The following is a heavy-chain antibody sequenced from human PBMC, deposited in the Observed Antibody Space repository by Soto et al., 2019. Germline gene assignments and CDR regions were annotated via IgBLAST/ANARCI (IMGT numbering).Heavy chain of an antibody. J-gene: IGHJ6*02. CDR2: ISYDGSNK. D-gene: IGHD3-3*01. V-gene: IGHV3-30-3*01. CDR1: GFTFSSYA. CDR3: AREKGDFWSGYYAYYYYYGMDV. Sequence: QVQLVESGGGVVQPGRSLRLSCAASGFTFSSYAMHWVRQAPGKGLEWVAVISYDGSNKYYADSVKGRFTISRDNSKNTLYLQMNSLRAEDTAVYYCAREKGDFWSGYYAYYYYYGMDVWGQGTTVTVSS.